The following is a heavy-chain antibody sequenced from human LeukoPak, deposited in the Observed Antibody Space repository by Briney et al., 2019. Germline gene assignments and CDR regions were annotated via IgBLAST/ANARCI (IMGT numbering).Heavy chain of an antibody. CDR1: DYTFTEYY. CDR2: INPNNCGT. D-gene: IGHD6-6*01. V-gene: IGHV1-2*02. Sequence: ASVKVSCKASDYTFTEYYLHWLRQAPGQGLAWMGWINPNNCGTNYAQSFQGRVTMTRHTSITTAYMELSSLRSDDTAVYYCARGPSTAAFDYWGQGTLVTVSS. CDR3: ARGPSTAAFDY. J-gene: IGHJ4*02.